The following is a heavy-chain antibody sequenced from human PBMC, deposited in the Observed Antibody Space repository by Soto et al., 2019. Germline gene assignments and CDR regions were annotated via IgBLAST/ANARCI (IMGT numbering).Heavy chain of an antibody. CDR3: ARGPAYIDGWRTFDL. Sequence: SETLSLTCTVSDDSFRGAEYYWSWIRQALGKGPEWIGYTYYTGDTKYNPALRSRVTMSEDTSKNQFSLRLSSVTAADTAVYFCARGPAYIDGWRTFDLWGRGILVTVYS. D-gene: IGHD6-19*01. CDR2: TYYTGDT. CDR1: DDSFRGAEYY. J-gene: IGHJ4*02. V-gene: IGHV4-61*08.